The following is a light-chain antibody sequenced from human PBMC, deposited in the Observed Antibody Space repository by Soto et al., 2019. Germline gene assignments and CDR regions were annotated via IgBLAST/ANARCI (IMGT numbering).Light chain of an antibody. Sequence: EIVLTQSPGTLSLSPGERATLSCRASQSVSSSSLAWYQQKPGHAPRLLIYGASSRDTGIPDRFSGSGSGTDFTLTISRLEPDDFAVFYCQQYGASPYTFGPGTTLEI. CDR1: QSVSSSS. CDR3: QQYGASPYT. V-gene: IGKV3-20*01. CDR2: GAS. J-gene: IGKJ2*01.